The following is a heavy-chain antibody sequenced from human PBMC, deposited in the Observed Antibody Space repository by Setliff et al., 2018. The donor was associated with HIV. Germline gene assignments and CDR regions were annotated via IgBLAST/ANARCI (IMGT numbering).Heavy chain of an antibody. J-gene: IGHJ6*03. CDR3: AREECSSTSCFPYYYYYMDA. CDR2: IYTSGST. Sequence: SETLSLTCTVSGGSISSYYWSWIRQPAGKGLEWIGRIYTSGSTNYNPSLKSRVTMSVDTSKNQFSLKLSSVTAADTAVYYCAREECSSTSCFPYYYYYMDAWGKGTTVTVSS. V-gene: IGHV4-4*07. CDR1: GGSISSYY. D-gene: IGHD2-2*01.